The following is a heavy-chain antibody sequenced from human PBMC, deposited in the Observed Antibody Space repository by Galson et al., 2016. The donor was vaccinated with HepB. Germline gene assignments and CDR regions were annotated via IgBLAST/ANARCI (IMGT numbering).Heavy chain of an antibody. CDR1: GYTLTELS. CDR3: ATSGKRGARGVRYSSDYGMDV. CDR2: FDPDDGET. Sequence: SVKVSCKVSGYTLTELSMHWVRQAPGKGFEWMGGFDPDDGETINAQKFQGRVTMTEDKSTDTGYMELTSLRSEDTAVYYCATSGKRGARGVRYSSDYGMDVWGQGTTVTVSS. J-gene: IGHJ6*02. D-gene: IGHD1-14*01. V-gene: IGHV1-24*01.